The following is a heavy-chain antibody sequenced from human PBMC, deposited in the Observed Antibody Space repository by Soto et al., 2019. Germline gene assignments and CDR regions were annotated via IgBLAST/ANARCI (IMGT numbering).Heavy chain of an antibody. J-gene: IGHJ5*02. Sequence: VQLVESGGGLVKPGGSLRLSCTASGFTFTNYGMTWVRQAPGKGLEWVSSISRASDYIYYADSVNGRFTISRDNAKNSLYLQMNGLGAEDTAVYFCVPSRITLIRGRIINHPYNWFDPWGQGTRVTVSS. V-gene: IGHV3-21*01. CDR1: GFTFTNYG. CDR2: ISRASDYI. D-gene: IGHD3-10*01. CDR3: VPSRITLIRGRIINHPYNWFDP.